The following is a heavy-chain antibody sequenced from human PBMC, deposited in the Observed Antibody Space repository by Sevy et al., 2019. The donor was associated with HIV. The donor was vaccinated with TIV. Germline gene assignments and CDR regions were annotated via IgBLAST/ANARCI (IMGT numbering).Heavy chain of an antibody. J-gene: IGHJ5*02. CDR1: GFTFSSYA. CDR2: ISGSGGST. Sequence: GSLRLTCAASGFTFSSYAMSWVRQAPGKGLEWVSAISGSGGSTYYVDSVKGRFTISRDNSKNTLYLQMNSLRAEDTAVYYCATLGYCSSTSCYLSGFDPWGQGTLVTVSS. V-gene: IGHV3-23*01. D-gene: IGHD2-2*01. CDR3: ATLGYCSSTSCYLSGFDP.